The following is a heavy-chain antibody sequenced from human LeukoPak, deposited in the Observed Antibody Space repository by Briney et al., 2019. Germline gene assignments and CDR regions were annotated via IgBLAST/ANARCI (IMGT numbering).Heavy chain of an antibody. CDR3: AKCGTIFGVVIYLDY. CDR2: IYSGGST. D-gene: IGHD3-3*01. V-gene: IGHV3-53*01. CDR1: GFTVSSNY. Sequence: GGPLRLSCAASGFTVSSNYMSWVRQAPGKGLEWVSVIYSGGSTYYADSVKGRFTISRDNSKNTLYLQMNSLRAEDTAVYYCAKCGTIFGVVIYLDYWGQGTLVTVSS. J-gene: IGHJ4*02.